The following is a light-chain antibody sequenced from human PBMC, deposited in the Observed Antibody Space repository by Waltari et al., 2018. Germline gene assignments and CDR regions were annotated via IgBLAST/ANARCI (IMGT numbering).Light chain of an antibody. V-gene: IGKV2-28*01. J-gene: IGKJ1*01. CDR2: LGS. CDR1: QSLRHSNGYNY. CDR3: MQALQTPWT. Sequence: DIVMTQSPLSLPVTPGESASISCRSSQSLRHSNGYNYLEWYLQKQGQSPQLLIYLGSNRASGVPDRFSGSGSGTVFTLKITRMEAGDVAVYYCMQALQTPWTFGQGTKVEIK.